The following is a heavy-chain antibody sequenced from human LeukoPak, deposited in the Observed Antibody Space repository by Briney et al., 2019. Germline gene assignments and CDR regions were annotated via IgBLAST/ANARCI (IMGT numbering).Heavy chain of an antibody. CDR3: ARGPQYYYYYYMDV. CDR2: IGWSSYDI. CDR1: GFIFDHYA. Sequence: PGGSLRLSCVASGFIFDHYAMHWVRQTPGKGLEWVSGIGWSSYDIGYADSVRGRFTISRDNAKNSLYLQMNSLRGEDTAIYYCARGPQYYYYYYMDVWGKGTPVTISS. D-gene: IGHD1-14*01. J-gene: IGHJ6*03. V-gene: IGHV3-9*01.